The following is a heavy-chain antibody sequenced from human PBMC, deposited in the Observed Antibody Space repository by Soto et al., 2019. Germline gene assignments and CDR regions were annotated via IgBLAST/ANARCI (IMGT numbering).Heavy chain of an antibody. CDR3: ARLGRIVGAKTQGFDP. V-gene: IGHV1-69*13. J-gene: IGHJ5*02. CDR1: GGTFSSYA. D-gene: IGHD1-26*01. Sequence: GASVKVSCKASGGTFSSYAISWVRQAPGQWLEWMGGIIPIFGTANYAQKFQGRVTITADESTSTAYMELSSLRSEDTAVYYCARLGRIVGAKTQGFDPWGQGTLVTVSS. CDR2: IIPIFGTA.